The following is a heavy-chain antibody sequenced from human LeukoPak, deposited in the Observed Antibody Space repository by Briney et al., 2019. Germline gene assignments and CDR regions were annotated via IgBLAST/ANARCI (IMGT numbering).Heavy chain of an antibody. CDR2: ISRSGTGTRI. CDR3: ARDFCGGDCYSS. J-gene: IGHJ5*02. CDR1: GFTFSTYL. Sequence: PGGSLRLSCAASGFTFSTYLMGWVRPAAGKGVEWVSFISRSGTGTRIYYVDSVKGRLTPPRDDPTHPLYLEMNVLRPEDTAVYYCARDFCGGDCYSSWGQGTLVTVSS. V-gene: IGHV3-48*04. D-gene: IGHD2-21*02.